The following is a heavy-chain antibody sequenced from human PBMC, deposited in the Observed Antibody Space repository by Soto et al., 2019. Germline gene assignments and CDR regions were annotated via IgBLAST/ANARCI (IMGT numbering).Heavy chain of an antibody. Sequence: PSETLSLTCTVSGGSISSGGYYWSWIRQHPGKGLEWIGYIYYSGSTYYNPSLKSRVTISVDTSKNQFSLKLNSVTAADTAVYSCARVDYGDYRHFDYWGQGTLATVSS. D-gene: IGHD4-17*01. J-gene: IGHJ4*02. CDR1: GGSISSGGYY. V-gene: IGHV4-31*03. CDR2: IYYSGST. CDR3: ARVDYGDYRHFDY.